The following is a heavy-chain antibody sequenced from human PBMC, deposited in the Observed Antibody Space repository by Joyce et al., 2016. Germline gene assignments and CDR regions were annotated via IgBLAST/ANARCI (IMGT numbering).Heavy chain of an antibody. CDR1: GIIFSSKE. D-gene: IGHD2-2*01. CDR2: INRDDSRI. V-gene: IGHV3-48*03. CDR3: TTPSCAN. Sequence: EVHLVESGGGLVQPGWSLRLSCAASGIIFSSKEMNWVRQAPGKGLEWISSINRDDSRIHYADSVRGRFTISRDNARNSLYLEMNYLRVEDTAIYYCTTPSCANWGQGSLVTVSS. J-gene: IGHJ4*02.